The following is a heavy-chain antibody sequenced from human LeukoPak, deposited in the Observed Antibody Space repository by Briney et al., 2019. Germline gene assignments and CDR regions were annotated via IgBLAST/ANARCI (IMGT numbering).Heavy chain of an antibody. CDR2: INPNSGGT. CDR3: ARYYYDSSGPDY. J-gene: IGHJ4*02. Sequence: ASVKVSCKASGYTFTGYYMHWVRQAPGQGLEWMGRINPNSGGTNYAQKFQGRVTMTRDTSISTGYMELSRLRYDDTGVYYCARYYYDSSGPDYWGQGTLVTVS. CDR1: GYTFTGYY. V-gene: IGHV1-2*05. D-gene: IGHD3-22*01.